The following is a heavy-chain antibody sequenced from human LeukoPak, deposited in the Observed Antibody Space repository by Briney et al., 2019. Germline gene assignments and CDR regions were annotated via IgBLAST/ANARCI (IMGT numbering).Heavy chain of an antibody. Sequence: GGSLRLSCAASGFTFSSYWMSWVRQAPGKGLEWVANIKHDGSEKYYVDSVKGRFTISRDNAKNSLYLQMNSLRAEDTAEYFCARERMYSGSGSTYPYYDYWGQGTLVTVSP. V-gene: IGHV3-7*01. CDR3: ARERMYSGSGSTYPYYDY. J-gene: IGHJ4*02. CDR2: IKHDGSEK. D-gene: IGHD3-10*01. CDR1: GFTFSSYW.